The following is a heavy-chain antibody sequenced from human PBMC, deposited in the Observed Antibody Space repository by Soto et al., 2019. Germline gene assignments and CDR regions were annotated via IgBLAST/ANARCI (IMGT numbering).Heavy chain of an antibody. CDR2: IYPGNSDT. D-gene: IGHD6-6*01. CDR3: ARHGSIGARLNYFDP. Sequence: PGESPKLSCQGSWYNFDSFWIGLVRQMPGEGLGWMGIIYPGNSDTRYNPSFQGQVTMSADKSISTVYLQWSSLKASDTAIYYCARHGSIGARLNYFDPWGQGTQVTVYS. V-gene: IGHV5-51*01. J-gene: IGHJ5*02. CDR1: WYNFDSFW.